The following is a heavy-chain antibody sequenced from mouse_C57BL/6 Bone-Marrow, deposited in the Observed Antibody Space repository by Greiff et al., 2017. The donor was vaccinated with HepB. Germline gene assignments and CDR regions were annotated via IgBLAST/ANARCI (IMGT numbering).Heavy chain of an antibody. J-gene: IGHJ2*01. CDR2: IDPSDSYT. Sequence: QVQLQQPGAELVMPGASVKLSCKASGYTFTSYWMHWVKQRPGQGLEWIGEIDPSDSYTNYNQKFKGKSTLTVDKSSSTAYMQLSSLTSADSAVSYCALYGRYFDYWGQGTTLTVSS. CDR3: ALYGRYFDY. D-gene: IGHD1-1*02. V-gene: IGHV1-69*01. CDR1: GYTFTSYW.